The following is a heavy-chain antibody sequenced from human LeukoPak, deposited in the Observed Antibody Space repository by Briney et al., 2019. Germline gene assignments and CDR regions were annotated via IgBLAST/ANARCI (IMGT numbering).Heavy chain of an antibody. Sequence: ASVKVSCKASGGTFSSYAISWVRQAPGQGLEWMGGIIPIFGTANYGQKFQGRVTITADKSTSTAYMELSSLRSEDTAVYYCARARIAAAGDYFDYWGQGTLVTVSS. CDR1: GGTFSSYA. CDR2: IIPIFGTA. J-gene: IGHJ4*02. CDR3: ARARIAAAGDYFDY. D-gene: IGHD6-13*01. V-gene: IGHV1-69*06.